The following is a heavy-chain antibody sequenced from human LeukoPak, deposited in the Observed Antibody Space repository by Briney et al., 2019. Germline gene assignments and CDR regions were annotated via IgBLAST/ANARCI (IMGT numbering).Heavy chain of an antibody. J-gene: IGHJ4*02. V-gene: IGHV4-39*01. D-gene: IGHD5-24*01. CDR2: IYYSGNT. Sequence: SETLSLTCTVSGGSISNYYWGWIRQAPGKGLEWIGSIYYSGNTYYNSSLKSRVTISLDTSKNQFSLKLSSVTAADTAVYYCARHRSGWLQSSFDYWGQGTLVTVSS. CDR3: ARHRSGWLQSSFDY. CDR1: GGSISNYY.